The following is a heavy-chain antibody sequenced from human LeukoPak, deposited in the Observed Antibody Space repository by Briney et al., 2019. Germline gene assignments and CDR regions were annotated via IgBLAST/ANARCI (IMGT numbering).Heavy chain of an antibody. CDR2: INHSGST. CDR3: ASGLRFDY. CDR1: GGSFSGYY. V-gene: IGHV4-34*01. J-gene: IGHJ4*02. D-gene: IGHD5-12*01. Sequence: SETLSLTCAVYGGSFSGYYWSWIRQPPGKGLEWIGEINHSGSTNYNPSLKSRVTISVDTSKNQFSLKLSSVTAADTAVYYCASGLRFDYWGQGTLVRVSS.